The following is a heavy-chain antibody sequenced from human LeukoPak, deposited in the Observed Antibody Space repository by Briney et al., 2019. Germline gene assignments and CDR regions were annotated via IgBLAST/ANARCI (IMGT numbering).Heavy chain of an antibody. D-gene: IGHD4-23*01. CDR1: GYSFTTYG. CDR2: ISGYSDNT. CDR3: SSRAYGGSSFDY. J-gene: IGHJ4*02. Sequence: GASVKVSCKASGYSFTTYGFTWVRQAPGQGLEWMGWISGYSDNTNYAQKLQGRVTMTTDTSTSTAYMELRSMRSDDTAVYYCSSRAYGGSSFDYWGQGTLVTVSP. V-gene: IGHV1-18*01.